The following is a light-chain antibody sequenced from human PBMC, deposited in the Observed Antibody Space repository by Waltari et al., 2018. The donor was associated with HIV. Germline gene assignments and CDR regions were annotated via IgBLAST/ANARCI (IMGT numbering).Light chain of an antibody. Sequence: QSALAQSPSASGFPGQAVTISCTGTSSAIGSYAYVPWYQQHPGKAPKLMIYDVYKRPSGIPDRFSGSKSGNTASLTVSGLQAEDEGNYYCSSYAGSTNRVVFGGGTFLTVL. CDR2: DVY. V-gene: IGLV2-8*01. CDR1: SSAIGSYAY. J-gene: IGLJ2*01. CDR3: SSYAGSTNRVV.